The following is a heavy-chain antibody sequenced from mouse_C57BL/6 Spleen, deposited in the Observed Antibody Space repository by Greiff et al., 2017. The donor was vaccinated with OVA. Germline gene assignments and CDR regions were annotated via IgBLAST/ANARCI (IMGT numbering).Heavy chain of an antibody. CDR3: TAYYYGSSPYWYFDV. J-gene: IGHJ1*03. V-gene: IGHV6-3*01. Sequence: EVQLQQSGGGLVQPGGSMKLSCVASGFTFSNYWMNWVRQSPEKGLEWVAQIRLKSDNYATHYAESVKGRFTISRDDSKSSVYLQMNNLRAEDTGIYYCTAYYYGSSPYWYFDVWGTGTTVTVSS. D-gene: IGHD1-1*01. CDR2: IRLKSDNYAT. CDR1: GFTFSNYW.